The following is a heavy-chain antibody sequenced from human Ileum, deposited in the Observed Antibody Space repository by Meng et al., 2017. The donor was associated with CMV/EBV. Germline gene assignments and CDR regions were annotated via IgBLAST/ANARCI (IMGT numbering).Heavy chain of an antibody. CDR3: ARSDYSGNYFALDY. V-gene: IGHV4-4*07. CDR2: VYSSGST. CDR1: GGSISGYH. D-gene: IGHD1-26*01. Sequence: QMQLTASGPGLVNPSEPRSLLCSVSGGSISGYHLNWIRQSAGKGLEWIGRVYSSGSTNFNPSLKSRLTMSVDTSTNQVSLDLSSVTAADTAVYYCARSDYSGNYFALDYWGPGSLVTVSS. J-gene: IGHJ4*02.